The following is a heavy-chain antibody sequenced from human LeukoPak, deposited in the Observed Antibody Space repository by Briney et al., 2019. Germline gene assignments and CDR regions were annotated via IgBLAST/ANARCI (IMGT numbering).Heavy chain of an antibody. D-gene: IGHD3-3*01. CDR3: AVGDFWSGFNFDY. CDR1: GFTFSSYA. J-gene: IGHJ4*02. V-gene: IGHV3-64*01. CDR2: ISSNGGST. Sequence: GGSLRLSCAASGFTFSSYAMHWVRQAPGKGLEGVAGISSNGGSTYYANSVTGRFTISRDNSKNTLYLQMGSLRAEDMAVYYCAVGDFWSGFNFDYWGQGTLVTVSS.